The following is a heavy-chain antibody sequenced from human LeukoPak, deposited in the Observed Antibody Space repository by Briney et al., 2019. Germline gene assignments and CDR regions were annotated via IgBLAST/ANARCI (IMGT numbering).Heavy chain of an antibody. J-gene: IGHJ4*02. D-gene: IGHD6-13*01. CDR2: IWYDGSNI. V-gene: IGHV3-33*01. CDR1: GFTFNLYA. CDR3: ARVHRLAAAPDY. Sequence: GGFLRLSCVASGFTFNLYAMHWVRQAPGKGLEWVAIIWYDGSNIKYADSVKGRFTISRDNSKNMLYLQMNSLRAEDSAVYYCARVHRLAAAPDYWGQGTLVTVPS.